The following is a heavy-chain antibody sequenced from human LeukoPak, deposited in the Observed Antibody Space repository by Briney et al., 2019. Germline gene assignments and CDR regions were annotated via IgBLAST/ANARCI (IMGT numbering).Heavy chain of an antibody. CDR3: ARDRWSTSGYYYGMDV. J-gene: IGHJ6*02. Sequence: GGPLRLSCAASGFTFSSYSMNWVRQAPGKGLEWVSYISSSSSTIYYADSVKGRFTISRDNSKNTLYLQMNSLRAEDTAVYYCARDRWSTSGYYYGMDVWGQGTTVTVSS. CDR2: ISSSSSTI. CDR1: GFTFSSYS. V-gene: IGHV3-48*01. D-gene: IGHD3-10*01.